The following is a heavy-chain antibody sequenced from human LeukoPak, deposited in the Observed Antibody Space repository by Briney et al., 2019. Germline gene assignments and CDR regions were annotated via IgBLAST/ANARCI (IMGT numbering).Heavy chain of an antibody. V-gene: IGHV4-4*02. CDR1: GGSISSSNW. Sequence: SETLSLTCAVSGGSISSSNWWSWVRPPPGKGLEWIGEIYHSGSTNYNPSLKSRVTISVDKSKNQFSLKLSSVTAADTAVYYCARDRGSGTYYFDYWGQGTLVTVSS. CDR2: IYHSGST. CDR3: ARDRGSGTYYFDY. D-gene: IGHD3-10*01. J-gene: IGHJ4*02.